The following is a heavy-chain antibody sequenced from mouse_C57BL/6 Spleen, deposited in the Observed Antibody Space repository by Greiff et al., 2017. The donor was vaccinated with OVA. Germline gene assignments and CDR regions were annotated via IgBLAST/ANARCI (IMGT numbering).Heavy chain of an antibody. V-gene: IGHV1-22*01. CDR1: GYTFTDYN. Sequence: EVQLQQSGPELVKPGASVKMSCKASGYTFTDYNMHWVKQSHGKSLEWIGYINPNNGGTSYNQKFKGKATLTVNKSSSTAYMELRSLTSEDSAVYYCARVGQLRLYFDYWGQGTTLTVSS. D-gene: IGHD3-2*02. CDR2: INPNNGGT. J-gene: IGHJ2*01. CDR3: ARVGQLRLYFDY.